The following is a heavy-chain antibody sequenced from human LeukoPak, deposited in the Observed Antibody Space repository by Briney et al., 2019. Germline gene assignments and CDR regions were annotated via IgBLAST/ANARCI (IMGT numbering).Heavy chain of an antibody. J-gene: IGHJ4*02. CDR2: IYYSGST. Sequence: SETLSLTCTVSGGSISSNSYYWGWIRQPPGKGLEWIGSIYYSGSTYYNPSLKSRVTISVDTSKNQFSLKLSSVTAADTAVYYCARDSLDYGDYYFDYWGQGTLVTVSS. CDR3: ARDSLDYGDYYFDY. CDR1: GGSISSNSYY. D-gene: IGHD4-17*01. V-gene: IGHV4-39*07.